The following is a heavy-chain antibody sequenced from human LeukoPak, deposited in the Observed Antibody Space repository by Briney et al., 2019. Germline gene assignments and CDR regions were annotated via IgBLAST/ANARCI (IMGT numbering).Heavy chain of an antibody. CDR2: FDPEDGET. D-gene: IGHD2-15*01. CDR1: GYTLTELS. Sequence: GASVKVSCEVSGYTLTELSMHWVRQAPGKGLERMGGFDPEDGETIYAQKFQGRVTMTEDTSTDTAYMELSSLRSEDTAVYYCATQRPSTDAALDYWGQGTLVTVSS. V-gene: IGHV1-24*01. J-gene: IGHJ4*02. CDR3: ATQRPSTDAALDY.